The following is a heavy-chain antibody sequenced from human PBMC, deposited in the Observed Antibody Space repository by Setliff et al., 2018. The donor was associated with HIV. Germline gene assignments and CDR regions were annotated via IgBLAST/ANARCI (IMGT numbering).Heavy chain of an antibody. CDR2: VNHGGET. V-gene: IGHV4-34*01. CDR3: ARDGPDCSSTKCYAQDYYYYGMDV. Sequence: NPSETLSLTCTVSNGSFSGYFWHWIRQAPGRGLEWIGAVNHGGETNYNPSLESRATISADTSKRQFALALSSVTAADTAVYYCARDGPDCSSTKCYAQDYYYYGMDVWGQGTTVTVSS. CDR1: NGSFSGYF. D-gene: IGHD2-2*01. J-gene: IGHJ6*02.